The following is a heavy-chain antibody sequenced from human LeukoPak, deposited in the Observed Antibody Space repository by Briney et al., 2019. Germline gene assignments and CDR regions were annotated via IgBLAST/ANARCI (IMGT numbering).Heavy chain of an antibody. CDR2: IRYDGSNK. CDR3: ARVPPMGSSSNSDY. CDR1: GFTFSSYG. V-gene: IGHV3-30*02. D-gene: IGHD6-6*01. J-gene: IGHJ4*02. Sequence: GGSLRLSCAASGFTFSSYGMHWVRQAPGKGLEWVAFIRYDGSNKYYADSVKGRFTVSRDNAKNSLYLQMNSLRAEDTAVYYCARVPPMGSSSNSDYWGQGTLVTVSS.